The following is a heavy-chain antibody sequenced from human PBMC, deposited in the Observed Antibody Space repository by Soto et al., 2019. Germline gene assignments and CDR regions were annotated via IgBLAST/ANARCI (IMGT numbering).Heavy chain of an antibody. V-gene: IGHV3-23*01. J-gene: IGHJ6*02. Sequence: EVQLLESGGDLVQPGGSLRLSCAASGFTFSTYAMSWVRQAPGKGLEWVSSISSSGGSTYYADSVKGRFTISRDNSKNTLYLPMNSLKVEGTALYYCAKDRSTVTTVYGMDVWGQGTTVTVSS. CDR3: AKDRSTVTTVYGMDV. D-gene: IGHD4-17*01. CDR1: GFTFSTYA. CDR2: ISSSGGST.